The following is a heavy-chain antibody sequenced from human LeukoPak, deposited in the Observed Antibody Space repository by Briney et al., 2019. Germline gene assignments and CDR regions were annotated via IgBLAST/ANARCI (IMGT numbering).Heavy chain of an antibody. CDR1: GGSISSGDYY. CDR3: ARDCSSTSCYYY. D-gene: IGHD2-2*01. CDR2: IYYSGTT. J-gene: IGHJ4*02. Sequence: SETLSLTCTVSGGSISSGDYYWSWIRQPPGKGLEWIGCIYYSGTTYYNPSLKSRVSISVDTSKNQFSLKLSSVTAADTAVYYCARDCSSTSCYYYWGQGTLVTVSS. V-gene: IGHV4-30-4*01.